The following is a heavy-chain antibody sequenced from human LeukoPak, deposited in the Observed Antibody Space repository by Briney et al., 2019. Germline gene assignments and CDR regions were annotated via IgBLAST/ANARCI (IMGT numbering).Heavy chain of an antibody. CDR1: GFTFSSYN. V-gene: IGHV3-30-3*01. D-gene: IGHD6-6*01. J-gene: IGHJ4*02. CDR2: ISYDGSNK. CDR3: ASMYSSSLWYFDY. Sequence: GGSLRLSCAASGFTFSSYNMNWVRQAPGKGLEWVAVISYDGSNKYYADSVKGRFTISRDNSKNTLYLQMNSLRAEDTAVYYCASMYSSSLWYFDYWGQGTLVTVSS.